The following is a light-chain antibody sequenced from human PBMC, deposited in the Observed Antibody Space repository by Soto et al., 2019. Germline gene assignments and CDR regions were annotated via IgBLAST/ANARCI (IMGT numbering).Light chain of an antibody. V-gene: IGLV2-14*01. J-gene: IGLJ1*01. CDR3: SSYTSATTYV. CDR2: DAS. CDR1: SSDVGAYNY. Sequence: QSVLTQPASVSGSPGQSITISCTGTSSDVGAYNYDSWYQQYPGEAPKVIIYDASHRPAGVSNCFSGSKSGNTASLTISGLQTQDEADYYCSSYTSATTYVFGTGTKVTVL.